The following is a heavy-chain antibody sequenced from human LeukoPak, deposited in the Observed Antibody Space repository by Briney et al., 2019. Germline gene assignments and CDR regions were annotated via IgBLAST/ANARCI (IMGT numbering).Heavy chain of an antibody. V-gene: IGHV4-4*07. CDR3: ARGTGTTNYYYYGMDV. Sequence: SETLSLTCTVSGGSISSYYWSWIRQPAGKGLEWIGRIYTGGSTNYNPSLKSRVTMSVDTSKNQFSLKLSSVTAADTAVYYCARGTGTTNYYYYGMDVWGQGTRSPSP. D-gene: IGHD1-7*01. CDR2: IYTGGST. CDR1: GGSISSYY. J-gene: IGHJ6*02.